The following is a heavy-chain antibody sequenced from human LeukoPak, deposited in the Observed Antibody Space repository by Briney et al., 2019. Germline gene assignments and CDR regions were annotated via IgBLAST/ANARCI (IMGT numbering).Heavy chain of an antibody. V-gene: IGHV3-23*01. CDR3: AKRGVVIRVILVGFHKEAYYFDS. Sequence: GGSLRLSCAVSGITLSNYGMSWVREAPGKGLEWVAGISGSGGSTNYADSVKGRFTISRDNPKNSLFLQMNSLRAEDTAVYFCAKRGVVIRVILVGFHKEAYYFDSWGQGALVTVSS. D-gene: IGHD3-22*01. CDR2: ISGSGGST. CDR1: GITLSNYG. J-gene: IGHJ4*02.